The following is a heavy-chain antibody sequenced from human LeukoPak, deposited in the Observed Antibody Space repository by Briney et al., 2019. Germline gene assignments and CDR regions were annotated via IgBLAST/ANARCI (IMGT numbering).Heavy chain of an antibody. CDR2: INPNSGGT. Sequence: GASVKVSCKASGYTFTGYYMQWVRQATGQGLDWMGWINPNSGGTNYAQKFQDRVSMTRDTSTSTAYMQLRRLRSDYTAVYFCARSPHILTGENFDYWGQGTLLTVSS. D-gene: IGHD3-9*01. J-gene: IGHJ4*02. CDR3: ARSPHILTGENFDY. V-gene: IGHV1-2*02. CDR1: GYTFTGYY.